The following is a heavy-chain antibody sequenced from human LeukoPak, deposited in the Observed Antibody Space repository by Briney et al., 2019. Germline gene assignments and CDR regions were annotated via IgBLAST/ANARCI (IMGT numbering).Heavy chain of an antibody. V-gene: IGHV1-2*02. J-gene: IGHJ4*02. CDR2: SNPHSGGT. D-gene: IGHD2-21*02. CDR3: VREGNELLSNNFDY. CDR1: GFTFTGYY. Sequence: ASVKVSCKATGFTFTGYYIHWVRQAPGQGLEWMGYSNPHSGGTNSPQKFQGRVTMTTDTSISAAYTELSTLISDDTAMYYCVREGNELLSNNFDYWGQGTLVTVSS.